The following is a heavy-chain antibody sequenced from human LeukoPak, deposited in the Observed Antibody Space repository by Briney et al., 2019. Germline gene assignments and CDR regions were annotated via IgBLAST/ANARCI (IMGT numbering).Heavy chain of an antibody. Sequence: SETLSLTCTVSGGSISSYYWSWIRQPPGKGLEWIGSIYDSGSTYYNPSLKSRVTISVDTSKNQFSLRLNSVTAADTAVYYCARHYGPWGQGTLVTVSS. D-gene: IGHD3-10*01. V-gene: IGHV4-39*01. CDR3: ARHYGP. CDR2: IYDSGST. J-gene: IGHJ5*02. CDR1: GGSISSYY.